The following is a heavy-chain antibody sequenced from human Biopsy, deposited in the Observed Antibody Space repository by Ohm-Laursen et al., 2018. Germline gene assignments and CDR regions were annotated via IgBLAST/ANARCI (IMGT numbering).Heavy chain of an antibody. CDR1: GGTFSNSA. J-gene: IGHJ6*02. Sequence: ASVKVSCNVSGGTFSNSAISWVRQAPGQGLEWMGGIITFFRTVNYAQNFQGRLTITADEFADTAYMELRSLRSEDTAVYYCAPQTPRDPDILTGAYHYDMAVWGQGTTVTVSS. D-gene: IGHD3-9*01. CDR3: APQTPRDPDILTGAYHYDMAV. CDR2: IITFFRTV. V-gene: IGHV1-69*13.